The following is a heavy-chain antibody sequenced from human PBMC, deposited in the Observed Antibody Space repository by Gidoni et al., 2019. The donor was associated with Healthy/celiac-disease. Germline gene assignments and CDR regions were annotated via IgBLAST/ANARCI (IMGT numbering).Heavy chain of an antibody. CDR3: ARDTESIAVAN. CDR1: GGTFSSYA. D-gene: IGHD6-19*01. CDR2: IIPIFGTA. Sequence: QVQLVQSGAEVKKPGSSVTVSGQASGGTFSSYAISWVRQAPGQGLEWMGGIIPIFGTANYAQEFQGRVTITADESTSTAYMELSSLRSEDTAVYYCARDTESIAVANWGQGTLVTVSS. J-gene: IGHJ4*02. V-gene: IGHV1-69*01.